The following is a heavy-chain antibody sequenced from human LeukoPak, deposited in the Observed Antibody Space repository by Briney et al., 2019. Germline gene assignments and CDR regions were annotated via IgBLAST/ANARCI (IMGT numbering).Heavy chain of an antibody. CDR3: ARSKRYFDY. J-gene: IGHJ4*02. CDR2: IYYSGST. V-gene: IGHV4-59*01. CDR1: GGSISSYY. Sequence: SETLSLTCTVSGGSISSYYWSWIRQPPGKGLEWIGYIYYSGSTNYNPSLKSRVTISVDTSMTQFSLKLSFVTAADTAVYYCARSKRYFDYWGQRTLVTVSS.